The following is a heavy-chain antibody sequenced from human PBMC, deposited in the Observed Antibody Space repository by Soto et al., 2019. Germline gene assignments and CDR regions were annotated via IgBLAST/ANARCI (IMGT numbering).Heavy chain of an antibody. D-gene: IGHD3-10*01. J-gene: IGHJ4*02. CDR2: ISVSGSST. CDR3: TRNLGFFDY. V-gene: IGHV3-23*01. CDR1: GFTFNSYG. Sequence: EVQVLESGGGLVQPGGSLRLSCAASGFTFNSYGMSWVRQAPGKGLEWVSGISVSGSSTYYADSVKGRFTIPRDNSKNTLYLQTNSLRAEDTAVYYCTRNLGFFDYWGQGTLVTVSS.